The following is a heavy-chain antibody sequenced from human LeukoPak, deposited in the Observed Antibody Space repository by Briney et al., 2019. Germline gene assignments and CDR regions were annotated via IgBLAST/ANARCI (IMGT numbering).Heavy chain of an antibody. Sequence: ASVKVSCKASGYTFTGYYMHWVRQAPGQGLEWMGWINPNSGGTNYAQKFQGRVTMTRDTSISTAYMELSRLRSDDTAVYYCALTAKLAEYFQHWGQGTLVTASS. CDR2: INPNSGGT. V-gene: IGHV1-2*02. CDR1: GYTFTGYY. J-gene: IGHJ1*01. CDR3: ALTAKLAEYFQH. D-gene: IGHD2-15*01.